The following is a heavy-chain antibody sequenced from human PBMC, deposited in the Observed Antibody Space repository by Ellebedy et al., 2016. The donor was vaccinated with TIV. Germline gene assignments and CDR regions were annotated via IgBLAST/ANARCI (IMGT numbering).Heavy chain of an antibody. V-gene: IGHV3-21*01. Sequence: GESLKISCAASGFTFSDHFMNWVRQAPGKGLEWVSSISSSSSYIYYADSVKGRFTISRDNAKNSLDLQMNSLRAEDTAVYYCARDKIEGPTHYDYWGQGILVTVSS. D-gene: IGHD1-26*01. CDR2: ISSSSSYI. CDR3: ARDKIEGPTHYDY. CDR1: GFTFSDHF. J-gene: IGHJ4*02.